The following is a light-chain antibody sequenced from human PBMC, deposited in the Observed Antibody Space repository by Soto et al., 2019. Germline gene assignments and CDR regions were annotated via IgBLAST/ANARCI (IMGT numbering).Light chain of an antibody. CDR3: HQHATSPLT. CDR2: TAS. Sequence: EIVLTQSPGTLSLSPGARATLSCRASQSVGNNYLSWYQQKPGQAPRLLIYTASNRAAGIPDRFSGSGSGSHYSLTICRLEPEDVAVYFCHQHATSPLTFGPGTKVNV. V-gene: IGKV3-20*01. J-gene: IGKJ3*01. CDR1: QSVGNNY.